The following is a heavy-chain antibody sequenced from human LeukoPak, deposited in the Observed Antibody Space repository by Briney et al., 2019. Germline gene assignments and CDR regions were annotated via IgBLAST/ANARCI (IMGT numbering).Heavy chain of an antibody. CDR2: ITGSGGST. D-gene: IGHD1-26*01. J-gene: IGHJ5*02. Sequence: GGSLRLSCAASGFTFISYTMGWVRQAPGKGLEWVSTITGSGGSTSYADSVKGRFTISRDNSRSTLFLQMNSLRAEDTAVYYCAKKLMMGPTGGFDPWGQGTLVTVSS. CDR3: AKKLMMGPTGGFDP. CDR1: GFTFISYT. V-gene: IGHV3-23*01.